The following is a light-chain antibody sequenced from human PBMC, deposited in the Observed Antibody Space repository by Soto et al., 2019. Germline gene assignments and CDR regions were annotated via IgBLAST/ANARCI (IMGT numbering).Light chain of an antibody. CDR2: KAS. J-gene: IGKJ2*01. V-gene: IGKV1-5*03. Sequence: DIQMTQSPSTLSASVGDRVTITCRASQSVSFWLAWYQQKPGKAPNLLIYKASNLQSGVPSRFSGSGSGTEFTLTISSPQPDDFGTYYCQQYNTFPPYTFGQGTKLEIK. CDR1: QSVSFW. CDR3: QQYNTFPPYT.